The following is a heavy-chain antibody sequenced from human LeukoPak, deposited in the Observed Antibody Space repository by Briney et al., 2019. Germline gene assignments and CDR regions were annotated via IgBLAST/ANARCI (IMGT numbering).Heavy chain of an antibody. V-gene: IGHV4-34*01. D-gene: IGHD6-6*01. Sequence: SETLSLTCAVYGASFSGYYWSWIRQSPEQGLEWIGEINHSGGTHCNPSLESRATMSVDTSKSQFTLKLSSVTAADTAVYYCAKVYSSSSRDAFDVWGPGTMVTVSS. J-gene: IGHJ3*01. CDR2: INHSGGT. CDR3: AKVYSSSSRDAFDV. CDR1: GASFSGYY.